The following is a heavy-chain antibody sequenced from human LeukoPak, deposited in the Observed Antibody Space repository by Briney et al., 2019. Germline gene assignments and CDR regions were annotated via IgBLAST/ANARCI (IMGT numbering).Heavy chain of an antibody. J-gene: IGHJ4*02. CDR2: ISWNSGSI. V-gene: IGHV3-9*01. CDR3: AKANYYDSCGYYFDY. Sequence: PGRSLRLSCAASGFTFDDYAMHWVRQAPGKGLEWVSGISWNSGSIGYAGSVKGRFTISRDNAKNSLYLQMNSLRAEDTALYYCAKANYYDSCGYYFDYWGQGTLVTVSS. D-gene: IGHD3-22*01. CDR1: GFTFDDYA.